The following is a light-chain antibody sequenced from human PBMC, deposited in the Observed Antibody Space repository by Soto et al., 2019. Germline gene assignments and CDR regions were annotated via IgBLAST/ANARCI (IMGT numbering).Light chain of an antibody. V-gene: IGKV1-8*01. J-gene: IGKJ3*01. CDR2: AAS. CDR1: QGISSY. CDR3: QQYYSYPGT. Sequence: AIRMTQSPSSLSASTGDRVTITCRASQGISSYLAWYQQKPGKAPKLLIYAASTLQSGVPSRFSGSGYGTDFTLTISCLQSEDFATYYCQQYYSYPGTFGPGTKVDIK.